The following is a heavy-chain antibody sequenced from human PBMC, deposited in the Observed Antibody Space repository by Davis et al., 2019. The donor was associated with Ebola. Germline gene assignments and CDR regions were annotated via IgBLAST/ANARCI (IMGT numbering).Heavy chain of an antibody. CDR1: GYSFTSYW. D-gene: IGHD2-21*02. J-gene: IGHJ6*02. CDR3: ARPGDPYYYYGLAV. CDR2: IYPGDSDT. Sequence: GESLKISCKGSGYSFTSYWIAWVRQMPGKGLEWMGIIYPGDSDTRYSPSFLGQVTISADKSTRTAYLQWNSLKASDSAIYYCARPGDPYYYYGLAVWGPGTTVTVSS. V-gene: IGHV5-51*01.